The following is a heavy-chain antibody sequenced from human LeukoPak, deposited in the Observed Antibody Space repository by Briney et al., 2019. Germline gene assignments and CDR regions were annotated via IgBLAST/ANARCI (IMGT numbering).Heavy chain of an antibody. J-gene: IGHJ4*02. CDR3: ARDRDGSGSSNDY. Sequence: GGSLRLSCAASGFTFSTYNMNWVRQAPGKGLEWVSLISSGSEIIYYADSVKGRFTVSRDNAKNSLYLQMNSLRDEDTAVYYCARDRDGSGSSNDYWGQGTLVTVSS. CDR1: GFTFSTYN. V-gene: IGHV3-48*02. CDR2: ISSGSEII. D-gene: IGHD3-10*01.